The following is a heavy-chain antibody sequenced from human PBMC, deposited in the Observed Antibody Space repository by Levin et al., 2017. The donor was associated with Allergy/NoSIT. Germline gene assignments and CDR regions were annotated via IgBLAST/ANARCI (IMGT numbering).Heavy chain of an antibody. CDR2: IYYSGST. J-gene: IGHJ4*02. CDR3: ARGAGDFWSGYQYFDY. Sequence: SETLSLTCTVSGGSVSSGSYYWSWIRQPPGTGLEWIGYIYYSGSTNYNPSLKSRVTISVDTSKNQFSLKLSSVTAADTAVYYCARGAGDFWSGYQYFDYWGQGTLVTVSS. D-gene: IGHD3-3*01. V-gene: IGHV4-61*01. CDR1: GGSVSSGSYY.